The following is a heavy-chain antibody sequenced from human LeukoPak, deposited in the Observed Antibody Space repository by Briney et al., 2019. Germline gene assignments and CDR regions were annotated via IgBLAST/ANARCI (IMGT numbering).Heavy chain of an antibody. D-gene: IGHD3-3*01. CDR3: AREGGFYRPLDY. Sequence: PSETLSLTCAVSGGSVTSTNWWTWVRQPPGKGLEWIGEVHLDGRTNYNPSLTGRLTMSVDLYENHISLKMTSVTAADKAVYYCAREGGFYRPLDYSGQGMLVTVSS. CDR1: GGSVTSTNW. V-gene: IGHV4-4*02. J-gene: IGHJ4*02. CDR2: VHLDGRT.